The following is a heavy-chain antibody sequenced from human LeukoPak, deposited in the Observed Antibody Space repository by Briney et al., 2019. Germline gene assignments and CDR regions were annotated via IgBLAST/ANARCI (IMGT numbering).Heavy chain of an antibody. CDR3: ARAVTGIAAAGYDY. J-gene: IGHJ4*02. CDR1: GGSISSGGYY. D-gene: IGHD6-13*01. CDR2: IYYSGST. Sequence: SETLSLTCTVSGGSISSGGYYWSWIHQHPGKGLEWIGYIYYSGSTYYNPSLKSRVTISVDTSKNQFSLKLSSVTAADTAVYYCARAVTGIAAAGYDYWGQGTLVTVSS. V-gene: IGHV4-31*03.